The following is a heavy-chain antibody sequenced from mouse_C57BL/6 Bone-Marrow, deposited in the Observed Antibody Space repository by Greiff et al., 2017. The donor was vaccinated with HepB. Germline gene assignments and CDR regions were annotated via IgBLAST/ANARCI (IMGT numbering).Heavy chain of an antibody. CDR3: LVARDY. Sequence: EVQGVESGPVLVKPGASVKMSCKASGYTFTDYYMNWVKQSHGKSLEWIGVINPYNGGTSYNQKFKGKATLTVDKSSSTAYMELNSLTSEDSAVYYCLVARDYWGQGTTLTVSS. D-gene: IGHD1-1*01. V-gene: IGHV1-19*01. CDR2: INPYNGGT. CDR1: GYTFTDYY. J-gene: IGHJ2*01.